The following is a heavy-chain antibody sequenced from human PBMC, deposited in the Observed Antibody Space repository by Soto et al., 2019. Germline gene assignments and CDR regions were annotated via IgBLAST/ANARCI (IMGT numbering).Heavy chain of an antibody. D-gene: IGHD2-21*02. CDR3: ARIDPVTAIPDY. J-gene: IGHJ4*02. CDR1: GFSLSNARMG. V-gene: IGHV2-26*01. Sequence: SGPTLVNPTDTLTLTCTVAGFSLSNARMGVSWIRQPPGKALEWLAHIFSNDEKSYSTSLKSRLTISKDTSKSQVVLTMTNMDPVDTATYYCARIDPVTAIPDYWGQGTLVTVSS. CDR2: IFSNDEK.